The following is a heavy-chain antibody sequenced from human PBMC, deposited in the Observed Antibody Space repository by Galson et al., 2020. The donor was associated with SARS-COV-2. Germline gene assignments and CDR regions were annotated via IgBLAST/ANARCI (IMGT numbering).Heavy chain of an antibody. CDR1: GGSFSGYY. CDR2: IPHNGIR. D-gene: IGHD3-16*01. V-gene: IGHV4-34*01. CDR3: AKGKGMYSLGGVLGLVSAGPTTDKEGNWFGA. J-gene: IGHJ5*02. Sequence: SETLSLTCAVYGGSFSGYYWSWIRQSPGRGLEWIGDIPHNGIRNFNPSLTRRVTMSVDTWTNQFSLKLTSVTAADTAVYYCAKGKGMYSLGGVLGLVSAGPTTDKEGNWFGALGQGTLVSVAS.